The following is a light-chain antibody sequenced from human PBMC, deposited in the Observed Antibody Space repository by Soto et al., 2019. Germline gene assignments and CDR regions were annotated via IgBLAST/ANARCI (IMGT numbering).Light chain of an antibody. J-gene: IGKJ5*01. Sequence: EIVLTQYPGTLSLSPGERATLSCRASQRVSSRFLAWYQQKPGQAPRLLMYVASSRATGIPDRFSGTGSGTDFTLTISRLEPEDFAVYYCQQYGSSPYTFGLGTRLETK. V-gene: IGKV3-20*01. CDR2: VAS. CDR1: QRVSSRF. CDR3: QQYGSSPYT.